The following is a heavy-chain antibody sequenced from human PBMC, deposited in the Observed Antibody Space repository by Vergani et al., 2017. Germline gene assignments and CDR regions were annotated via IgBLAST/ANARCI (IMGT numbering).Heavy chain of an antibody. J-gene: IGHJ4*02. D-gene: IGHD6-13*01. Sequence: EVQLLESGGGLVQPGGSLRLSCAASGFTFSSYAMSWVRQAPGKGLEWVSAISGSGGSTYYADSVKGRFTISRDKSKNTLYLQMNSLRAEDTAVYYCAKEQEPGYSSSWSDFDYWGQGTLVTVSS. CDR1: GFTFSSYA. V-gene: IGHV3-23*01. CDR3: AKEQEPGYSSSWSDFDY. CDR2: ISGSGGST.